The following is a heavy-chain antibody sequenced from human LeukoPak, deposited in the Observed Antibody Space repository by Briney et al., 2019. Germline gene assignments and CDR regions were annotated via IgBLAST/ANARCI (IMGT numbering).Heavy chain of an antibody. Sequence: SETLSLTCTVSGGSVNSGIYYWSWIRQPPGKGLEWIGDIYYSGSGYYNPSLKSRVTMSVDTSENQFSLKLSSVTAADTAVYYCASSHFISGSVWDYWGQGTLVTVSS. D-gene: IGHD3-10*01. CDR1: GGSVNSGIYY. CDR2: IYYSGSG. V-gene: IGHV4-39*07. CDR3: ASSHFISGSVWDY. J-gene: IGHJ4*02.